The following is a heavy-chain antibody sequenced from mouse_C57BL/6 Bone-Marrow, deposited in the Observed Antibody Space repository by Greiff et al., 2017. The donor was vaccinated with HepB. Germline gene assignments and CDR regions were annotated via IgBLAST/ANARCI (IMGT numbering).Heavy chain of an antibody. D-gene: IGHD2-4*01. V-gene: IGHV5-2*03. Sequence: EVMLVESGGGLVQPGESLKLSCESNEYEFPSHDMSWVRKTPEKRLELVAAINSDGGSTYYPDTMERRFIISRDNTKKTLYLQMSSLRSEDTALYYCARLYDYDGEVYAMDYWGQGTSVTVSS. J-gene: IGHJ4*01. CDR1: EYEFPSHD. CDR2: INSDGGST. CDR3: ARLYDYDGEVYAMDY.